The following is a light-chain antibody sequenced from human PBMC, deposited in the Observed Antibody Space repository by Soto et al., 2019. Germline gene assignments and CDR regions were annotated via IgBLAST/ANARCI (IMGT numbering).Light chain of an antibody. V-gene: IGKV1-39*01. Sequence: DIQMTQSPSSLSASVGDRVTITCRASQSISSYLNWYQQKPGKAPKLLIYAASSLQSGVPSRFSSSGSWTDFTLTISSLQPEDFATYYCQQSYRTPPTFGQGTKVEIK. CDR1: QSISSY. CDR2: AAS. CDR3: QQSYRTPPT. J-gene: IGKJ1*01.